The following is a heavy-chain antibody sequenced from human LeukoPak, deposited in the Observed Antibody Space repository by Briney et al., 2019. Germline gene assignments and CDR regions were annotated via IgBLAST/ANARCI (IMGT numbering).Heavy chain of an antibody. J-gene: IGHJ4*02. V-gene: IGHV3-23*01. CDR3: AKATGTLTN. CDR1: GFTFSSYG. Sequence: GGSLRLSCAGSGFTFSSYGMSWVRQAPGKGLDWVSTISNGDSSTYYVESVKGRSTISRDNSKNTLYLQMNSLTAEDTAIYYCAKATGTLTNWGLGTLVTVSS. CDR2: ISNGDSST. D-gene: IGHD1-1*01.